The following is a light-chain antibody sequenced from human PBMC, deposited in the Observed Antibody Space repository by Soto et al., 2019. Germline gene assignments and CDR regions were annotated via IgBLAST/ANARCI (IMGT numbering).Light chain of an antibody. CDR3: CSYAVGSTL. V-gene: IGLV2-23*02. Sequence: QSALTQPASVSGSPGQSITITCTGTSSDVGSYNLVSWYQLHPGKAPKLMIYEVNTRPSGVSNRVSGSKSGNTASLTISGLQAEDEADYYCCSYAVGSTLFGTGTKVTVL. CDR2: EVN. CDR1: SSDVGSYNL. J-gene: IGLJ1*01.